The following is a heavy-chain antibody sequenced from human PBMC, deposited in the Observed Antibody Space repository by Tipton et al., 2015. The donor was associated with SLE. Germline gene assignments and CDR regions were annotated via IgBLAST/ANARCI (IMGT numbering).Heavy chain of an antibody. Sequence: SLRLSCAASGFTLTNYGMSWVRQAPGKGLEWLSYITSDGGGMSYADSVKGRFTISRDTAKNSLYLQMISLRAEDTAVYYCARDQWSAIDYWGQGTLVTVSS. V-gene: IGHV3-48*01. CDR2: ITSDGGGM. CDR3: ARDQWSAIDY. CDR1: GFTLTNYG. D-gene: IGHD2-8*01. J-gene: IGHJ4*02.